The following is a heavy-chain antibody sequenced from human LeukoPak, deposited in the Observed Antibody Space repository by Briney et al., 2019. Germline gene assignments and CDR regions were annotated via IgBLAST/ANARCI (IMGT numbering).Heavy chain of an antibody. CDR3: AREDYGGAQGWFDP. V-gene: IGHV3-74*01. J-gene: IGHJ5*02. CDR2: INSDGSST. Sequence: GGSLRLSCAASGFTFSSYWMHWVRQAPGKGLVWVSRINSDGSSTSYADSVKGRFTISRDNAKNTLYLQMNSLRAEDTAVYYCAREDYGGAQGWFDPWGQGTLVTVSS. CDR1: GFTFSSYW. D-gene: IGHD4-23*01.